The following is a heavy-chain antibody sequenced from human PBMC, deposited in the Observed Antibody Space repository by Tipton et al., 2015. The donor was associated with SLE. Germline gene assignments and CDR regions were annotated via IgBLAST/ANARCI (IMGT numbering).Heavy chain of an antibody. CDR3: ARAYYYDSSGYGMGFGMDV. CDR2: IYSDGTT. V-gene: IGHV3-66*02. D-gene: IGHD3-22*01. J-gene: IGHJ6*02. CDR1: GFTVSNNY. Sequence: SLRLSCAASGFTVSNNYMNWVRQAPGKGLECVSVIYSDGTTYYADSVKGRFTISRDDSKNTLYLQMNSLRPEDTAVYYCARAYYYDSSGYGMGFGMDVWGQGTTVTVSS.